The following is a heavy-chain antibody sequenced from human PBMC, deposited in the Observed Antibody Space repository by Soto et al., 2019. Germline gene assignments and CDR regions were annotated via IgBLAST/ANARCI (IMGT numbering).Heavy chain of an antibody. D-gene: IGHD1-1*01. Sequence: EVQLVETGGGLIQPGGSLRLSCAASGFTVSSNYMSWVRQAPGRGLEWVSVIYSGGTTYYADPVKGRFTISRDNSKNTLYLQMNSLRAEDTAVYYCSRGGVDQNWNYNYAMDVWGQGTTVTVSS. V-gene: IGHV3-53*02. CDR3: SRGGVDQNWNYNYAMDV. CDR2: IYSGGTT. CDR1: GFTVSSNY. J-gene: IGHJ6*02.